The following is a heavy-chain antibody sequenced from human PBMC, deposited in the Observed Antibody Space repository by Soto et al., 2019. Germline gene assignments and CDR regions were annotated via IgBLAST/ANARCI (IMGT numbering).Heavy chain of an antibody. CDR3: VKRGWDGDDDNFDFWN. J-gene: IGHJ4*02. V-gene: IGHV3-23*01. CDR2: ITASGGST. CDR1: GFTFSSSA. D-gene: IGHD3-3*01. Sequence: GGSLSLSCAASGFTFSSSAMAWVRQAPGKGLEWVSAITASGGSTFYADSVKGRFIISRDNSKKTMYLQMSSLRGEDTAVYFCVKRGWDGDDDNFDFWNWGQGALVTVSS.